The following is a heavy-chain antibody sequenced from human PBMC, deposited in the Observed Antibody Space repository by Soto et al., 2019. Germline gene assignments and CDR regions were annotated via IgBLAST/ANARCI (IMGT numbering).Heavy chain of an antibody. D-gene: IGHD3-16*01. CDR2: ISGSGVRT. J-gene: IGHJ4*02. CDR1: GFIFATTA. CDR3: AAVMGSDYDYVWGSLSFDH. V-gene: IGHV3-23*01. Sequence: TGGSLRLSCEASGFIFATTAMGWVRQAPGKGLEWVSTISGSGVRTYYADSVKGRFTISRGNSKNTLFLQMNSLRADDTAVYFCAAVMGSDYDYVWGSLSFDHWGQGALVTVSS.